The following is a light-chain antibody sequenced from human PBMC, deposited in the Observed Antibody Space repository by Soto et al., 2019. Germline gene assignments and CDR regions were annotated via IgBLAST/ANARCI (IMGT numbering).Light chain of an antibody. Sequence: SVLTQPASVAGARAQSIPISCTGSNSDVGIHDFVSWYQHHPGRAPKLIVSEVSHRPSGVSNRFAGSKSGNTASLPISGLQSEDKAVYYCISYTSDDVRYVFGTGTKGTVL. CDR2: EVS. CDR1: NSDVGIHDF. J-gene: IGLJ1*01. V-gene: IGLV2-14*01. CDR3: ISYTSDDVRYV.